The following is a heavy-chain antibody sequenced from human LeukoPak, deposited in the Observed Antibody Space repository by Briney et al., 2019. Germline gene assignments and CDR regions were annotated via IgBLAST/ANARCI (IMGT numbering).Heavy chain of an antibody. D-gene: IGHD3-10*01. CDR3: ASGSYYNDAFDI. Sequence: GGSLRLSCAAYGFTVSSNDMSWVRQAPGKGLEWVSVIYSGGSTYYADSVKGRFIISRDNFKNTLYLQMNSLRAEDTAVYYCASGSYYNDAFDIWGQGTMVSVSS. J-gene: IGHJ3*02. CDR1: GFTVSSND. CDR2: IYSGGST. V-gene: IGHV3-66*01.